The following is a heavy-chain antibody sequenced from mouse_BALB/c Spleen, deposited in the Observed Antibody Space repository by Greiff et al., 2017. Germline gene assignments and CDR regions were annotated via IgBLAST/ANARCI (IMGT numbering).Heavy chain of an antibody. V-gene: IGHV5-17*02. CDR1: GFTFSSFG. D-gene: IGHD4-1*01. J-gene: IGHJ1*01. CDR2: ISSGSSTI. CDR3: ARSGGGTWYFDV. Sequence: EVKLVESGGGLVQPGGSRKLSCAASGFTFSSFGMHWVRQAPEKGLEWVAYISSGSSTIYYADTVKGRFTISRDNPKNTLFLQMTSLRSEDTAMYYCARSGGGTWYFDVWGAGTTVTVSS.